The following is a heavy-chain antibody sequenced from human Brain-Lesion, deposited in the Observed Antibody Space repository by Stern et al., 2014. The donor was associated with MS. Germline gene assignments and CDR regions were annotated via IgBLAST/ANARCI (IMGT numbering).Heavy chain of an antibody. CDR3: ARGAGVFDS. D-gene: IGHD6-19*01. V-gene: IGHV4-39*02. CDR1: GGSIGRSSYY. Sequence: VQLVESGPGLVKPSETLSLTCTVSGGSIGRSSYYWGWIRQPPGKGLEWIGNIFYTGSTFYDPSLKSRVTISVDTSNNHFSLSLNSGTAADTAVYYCARGAGVFDSWGQGTLVTVSP. CDR2: IFYTGST. J-gene: IGHJ4*02.